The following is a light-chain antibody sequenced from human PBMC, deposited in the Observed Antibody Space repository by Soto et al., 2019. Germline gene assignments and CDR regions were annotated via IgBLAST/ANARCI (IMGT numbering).Light chain of an antibody. Sequence: QYALTQPPSASGSPGQSVTISCTGSNSDIGAYNHVSWYQQHPGKAPKLIIYEVGERPSGVPDRFSGSKSGNTASLTVSGLQAEDEADYYCCSYAGSKNFVFGTGTTVTVL. CDR3: CSYAGSKNFV. CDR1: NSDIGAYNH. CDR2: EVG. V-gene: IGLV2-8*01. J-gene: IGLJ1*01.